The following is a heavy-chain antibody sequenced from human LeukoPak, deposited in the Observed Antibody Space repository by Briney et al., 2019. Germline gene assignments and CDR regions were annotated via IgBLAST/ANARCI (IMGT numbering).Heavy chain of an antibody. D-gene: IGHD1-26*01. Sequence: SETLSLTCTVSGYSISSGYYWGWIRQPPGKGLEWIGSIYHSGSTYYNPSLKSRVTISVDTSKDQFSLKLSSVTAADTAVYYCASGSANWFDPWGQGTLVTVSS. J-gene: IGHJ5*02. V-gene: IGHV4-38-2*02. CDR1: GYSISSGYY. CDR2: IYHSGST. CDR3: ASGSANWFDP.